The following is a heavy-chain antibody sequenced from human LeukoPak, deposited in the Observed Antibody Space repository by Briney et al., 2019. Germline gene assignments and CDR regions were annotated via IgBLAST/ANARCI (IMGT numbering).Heavy chain of an antibody. D-gene: IGHD3-22*01. V-gene: IGHV3-9*01. Sequence: GGSLRLSCAASGFTFDDYAMHWVRQAPGKGLEWVSGISWNSGSIGYADSVKGRFTISRDNAKNSLYLQMISLRLEDTAVYYCARAGGKYYDTTGAPDYWGQGTLVTVSS. CDR3: ARAGGKYYDTTGAPDY. CDR2: ISWNSGSI. J-gene: IGHJ4*02. CDR1: GFTFDDYA.